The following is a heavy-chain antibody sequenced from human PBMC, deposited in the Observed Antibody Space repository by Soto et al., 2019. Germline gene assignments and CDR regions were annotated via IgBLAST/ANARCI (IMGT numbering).Heavy chain of an antibody. V-gene: IGHV1-8*01. Sequence: QVPLVQSGAEVKKPGASVKVSCKASGYTFTSYGINWVRQATGQGLEWMGWMNPNSGNTGYAQKFQGRVTMTRNTSISTAYMELSSLRSEETAVYYCARETTAAGTGWFDPWGQGTVVTVSS. CDR1: GYTFTSYG. D-gene: IGHD6-13*01. J-gene: IGHJ5*02. CDR2: MNPNSGNT. CDR3: ARETTAAGTGWFDP.